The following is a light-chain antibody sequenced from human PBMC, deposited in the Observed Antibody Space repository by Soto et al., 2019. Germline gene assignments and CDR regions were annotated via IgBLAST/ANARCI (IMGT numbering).Light chain of an antibody. V-gene: IGKV1-39*01. J-gene: IGKJ1*01. CDR1: RTIAGY. CDR3: QQTYSTPGT. Sequence: DIQMTQSASSLSASVGDRVIITCRASRTIAGYVNWYQQRPGEAPNLLIYAASSLQSGVPSRFHGSGSGTDFTLTINSLQPEDFATYYCQQTYSTPGTFGQGTRVEIK. CDR2: AAS.